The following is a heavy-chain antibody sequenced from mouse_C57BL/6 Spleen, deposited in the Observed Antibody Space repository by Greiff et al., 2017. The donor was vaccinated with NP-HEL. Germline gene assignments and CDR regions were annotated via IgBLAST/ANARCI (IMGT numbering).Heavy chain of an antibody. D-gene: IGHD4-1*01. V-gene: IGHV5-17*01. CDR1: GFTFSDYG. Sequence: EVKLMESGGGLVKPGGSLKLSCAASGFTFSDYGMHWVRQAPEKGLEWVAYISSGSSTIYYADTVKGRFTISRDNAKNTLFLQMTSLRSEDTAMYYCARLSTGNSFDYWGQGTTLTVSS. CDR3: ARLSTGNSFDY. CDR2: ISSGSSTI. J-gene: IGHJ2*01.